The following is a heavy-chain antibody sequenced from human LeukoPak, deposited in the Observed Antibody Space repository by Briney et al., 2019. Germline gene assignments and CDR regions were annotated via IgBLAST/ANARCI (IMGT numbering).Heavy chain of an antibody. V-gene: IGHV3-21*01. CDR3: ARDGVSSSWYGTGIPYYYYGMDV. Sequence: PGGSLRLSCAASGFIFSDHYMNWVRQAPGKGLEWVSSITSTSTDIYYADSVKGRFTISRDNSKNTLYLQMNSLRAEDTAVYYCARDGVSSSWYGTGIPYYYYGMDVWGQGTTVTVSS. CDR2: ITSTSTDI. D-gene: IGHD6-13*01. CDR1: GFIFSDHY. J-gene: IGHJ6*02.